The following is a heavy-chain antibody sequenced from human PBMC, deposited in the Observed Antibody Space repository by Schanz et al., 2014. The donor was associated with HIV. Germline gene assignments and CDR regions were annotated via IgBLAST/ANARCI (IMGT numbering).Heavy chain of an antibody. CDR2: INPNSGGT. CDR1: GYTFTGYF. J-gene: IGHJ5*02. V-gene: IGHV1-2*02. Sequence: QVQLVQSGAEMKKPGASVKVSCKTSGYTFTGYFMHWVRQAPGQGLEWMGWINPNSGGTNDAQKFQGRVTMTRDTSISTAYMEMRRLRSDDTAVYYCARDVSVDCTGINNCYTRKWFDPWGQGTLVTVSS. D-gene: IGHD2-2*02. CDR3: ARDVSVDCTGINNCYTRKWFDP.